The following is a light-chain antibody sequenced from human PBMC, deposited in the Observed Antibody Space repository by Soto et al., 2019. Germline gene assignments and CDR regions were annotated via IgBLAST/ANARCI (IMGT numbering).Light chain of an antibody. CDR1: QSVGTN. CDR3: QQYNKWPPDYS. CDR2: ATS. V-gene: IGKV3D-15*01. J-gene: IGKJ3*01. Sequence: IVMTQSPATLSVSPGEKATLSCRASQSVGTNLAWYQQKPGQPPRLLIYATSTRVTGVPVRFSGSGSGTDFTLTINSLQSEDFAVYYCQQYNKWPPDYSFGHGTKVDIK.